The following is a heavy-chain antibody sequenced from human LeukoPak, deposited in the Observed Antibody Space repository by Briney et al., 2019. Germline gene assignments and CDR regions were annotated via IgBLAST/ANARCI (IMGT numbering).Heavy chain of an antibody. CDR2: IYYSGST. J-gene: IGHJ4*02. Sequence: PSETLSLTCTVSGGSISSSSYYWGWIRQPPGKGLEWIGSIYYSGSTYYNPSLKSRVIISVDTSKSQFSLKLSSVTAADTAVYYCARGGSYYDSWGQGTLVTVSS. CDR1: GGSISSSSYY. CDR3: ARGGSYYDS. D-gene: IGHD1-26*01. V-gene: IGHV4-39*07.